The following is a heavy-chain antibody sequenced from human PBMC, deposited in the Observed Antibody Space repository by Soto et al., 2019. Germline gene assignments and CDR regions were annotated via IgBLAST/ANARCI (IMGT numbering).Heavy chain of an antibody. D-gene: IGHD3-3*01. V-gene: IGHV3-30*18. CDR3: AKEHTVGSEDYDFWSGYYTSWQYYFDY. J-gene: IGHJ4*02. CDR1: GLTFSTYG. CDR2: ISYDGSNK. Sequence: GGSLRLSCAASGLTFSTYGMHWVRQAPGKGLEWVAVISYDGSNKYYADSVKGRFTISRDNSKNTLYLQMNSLRAEDTAVYYCAKEHTVGSEDYDFWSGYYTSWQYYFDYWGQGTLVTVSS.